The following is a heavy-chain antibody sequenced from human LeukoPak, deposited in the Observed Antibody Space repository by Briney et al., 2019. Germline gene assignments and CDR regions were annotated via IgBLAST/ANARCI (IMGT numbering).Heavy chain of an antibody. D-gene: IGHD1-26*01. CDR3: ARDDEWELPFDY. CDR2: INPNSGGT. Sequence: ASVKVSFKASGLHFPGHYIHWVRPAPGQGASWMGRINPNSGGTNYAQKFQGRVTMTRDTSISTAYMELSRLRSDDTAVYYCARDDEWELPFDYWGQGTLVTVSS. CDR1: GLHFPGHY. J-gene: IGHJ4*02. V-gene: IGHV1-2*06.